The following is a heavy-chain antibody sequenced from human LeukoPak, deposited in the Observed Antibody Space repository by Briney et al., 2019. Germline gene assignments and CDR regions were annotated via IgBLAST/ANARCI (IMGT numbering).Heavy chain of an antibody. CDR2: INEDGGAK. J-gene: IGHJ4*02. V-gene: IGHV3-7*01. Sequence: GGSLRLSCAASGFTFSRYWMSWVRQAPGKGLGWVANINEDGGAKYYVDSVKGRFTISRDNAKNSLSLQMNSLRAEDTAVYYCARGGKLTMLRGVNDYWGQGTLVTVSS. CDR3: ARGGKLTMLRGVNDY. CDR1: GFTFSRYW. D-gene: IGHD3-10*01.